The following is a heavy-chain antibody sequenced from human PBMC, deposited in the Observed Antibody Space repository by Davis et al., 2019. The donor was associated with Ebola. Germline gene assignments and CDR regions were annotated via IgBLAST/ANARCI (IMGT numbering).Heavy chain of an antibody. CDR1: GFTFSSYW. CDR2: IKQDGSEK. D-gene: IGHD3-22*01. Sequence: GESLKISCAASGFTFSSYWMSWVRQAPGKGLEWVANIKQDGSEKYYVDSVKGRFTISRDNAKNSLYLQMNSLRDEDTAVYYCATHNRMIFDYWGQGTLVTVSS. CDR3: ATHNRMIFDY. J-gene: IGHJ4*02. V-gene: IGHV3-7*01.